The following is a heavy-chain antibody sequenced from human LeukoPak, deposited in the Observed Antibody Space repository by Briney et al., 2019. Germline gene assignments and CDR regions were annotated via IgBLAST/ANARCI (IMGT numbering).Heavy chain of an antibody. CDR2: IKQDGSEE. J-gene: IGHJ4*02. CDR1: GFPFSDYW. Sequence: PGGSLRLSCAASGFPFSDYWMDWVRQAPGKGMEWVANIKQDGSEEYYADSVKGRFTISRDNAENSLYLQMNSLRAEDTAVYYCSRSLDYWGQEALVTVSS. V-gene: IGHV3-7*01. CDR3: SRSLDY.